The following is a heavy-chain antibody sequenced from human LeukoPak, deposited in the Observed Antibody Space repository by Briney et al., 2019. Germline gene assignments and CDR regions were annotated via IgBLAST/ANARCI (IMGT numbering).Heavy chain of an antibody. CDR1: GYTFTSYG. D-gene: IGHD3-3*01. Sequence: ASVKVSCKASGYTFTSYGISWVRQAPGQGLEWMGWINPNSGGTNYAQKFQGRVTMTRDTSISTAYMELSRLRSDDTAVYYCASGQPLGSLHRGVVIPFDYWGQGTLVTVSS. CDR2: INPNSGGT. V-gene: IGHV1-2*02. CDR3: ASGQPLGSLHRGVVIPFDY. J-gene: IGHJ4*02.